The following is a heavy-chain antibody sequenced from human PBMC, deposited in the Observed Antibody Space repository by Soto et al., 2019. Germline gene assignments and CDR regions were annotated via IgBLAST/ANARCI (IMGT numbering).Heavy chain of an antibody. Sequence: GRSLRLSCAASGFTFSSYEMNWVRQAPGKGLEWVSYISSSGSTIYYADSVKGRFTISRDNAKNSLYLQMNSLRAEDMAVYYCARTPALYNWFNPWGQGALVTVSS. CDR1: GFTFSSYE. D-gene: IGHD2-2*01. CDR3: ARTPALYNWFNP. V-gene: IGHV3-48*03. CDR2: ISSSGSTI. J-gene: IGHJ5*02.